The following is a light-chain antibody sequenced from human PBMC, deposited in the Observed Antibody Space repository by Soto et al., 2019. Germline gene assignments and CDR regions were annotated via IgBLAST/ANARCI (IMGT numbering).Light chain of an antibody. CDR3: VLYMGSGISV. CDR1: SGSVSTNYF. V-gene: IGLV8-61*01. CDR2: STN. Sequence: QTVVTQEPSFSVSPGGTVTLTCGLSSGSVSTNYFPSWYQHTPGQSPRTLIYSTNTLSSGVPDRFSGSILGNKAALTITGAQADDESDYYCVLYMGSGISVFGGGTQLTVL. J-gene: IGLJ3*02.